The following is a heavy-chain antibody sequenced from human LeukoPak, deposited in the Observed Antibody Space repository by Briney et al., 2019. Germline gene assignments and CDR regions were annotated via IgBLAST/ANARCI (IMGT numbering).Heavy chain of an antibody. CDR1: GYSISSGYY. J-gene: IGHJ4*02. V-gene: IGHV4-38-2*01. CDR2: IYHSGST. CDR3: ATFDLTTTGTTGGY. Sequence: SETLSLTCAVSGYSISSGYYWGWIRPPPGKGLEWIGSIYHSGSTYYNPSLKIRVTISVDTSKNQFSLKLSSVTAADTAVYYCATFDLTTTGTTGGYWGQGTLVTVSS. D-gene: IGHD1-1*01.